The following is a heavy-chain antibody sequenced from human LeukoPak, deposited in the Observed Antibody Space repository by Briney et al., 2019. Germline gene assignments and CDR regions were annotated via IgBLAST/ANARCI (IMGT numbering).Heavy chain of an antibody. J-gene: IGHJ6*02. D-gene: IGHD5-18*01. Sequence: SVKVSCKASGDTFSSYAISWVRQAPGQGLEWMGRIIPILGIANYAQKFQGRVTITADKSTSTAYMELSSLRSEDTAVYYCAMDTAMVIYYYYYGMDVWGQGTTVTVSS. V-gene: IGHV1-69*04. CDR1: GDTFSSYA. CDR3: AMDTAMVIYYYYYGMDV. CDR2: IIPILGIA.